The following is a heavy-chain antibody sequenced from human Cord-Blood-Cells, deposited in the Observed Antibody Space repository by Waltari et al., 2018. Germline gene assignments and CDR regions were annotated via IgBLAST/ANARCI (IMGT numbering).Heavy chain of an antibody. D-gene: IGHD5-18*01. J-gene: IGHJ4*02. CDR1: VYTFSSYA. Sequence: EVQLLESGGGLVQPGGSLRLSCAASVYTFSSYAMSWVSQAPGEGLEWVSATSGSGGSTYYADSVKGLFTISRDKSKNTLYLQMNSLRAEDTAVYYCANSLQLWFDYWGQGTLVTVSS. CDR2: TSGSGGST. V-gene: IGHV3-23*01. CDR3: ANSLQLWFDY.